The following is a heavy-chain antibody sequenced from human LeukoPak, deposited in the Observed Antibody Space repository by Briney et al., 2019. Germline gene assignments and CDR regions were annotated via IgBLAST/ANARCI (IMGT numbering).Heavy chain of an antibody. J-gene: IGHJ3*02. D-gene: IGHD3-22*01. CDR1: GGSISSSSYY. CDR2: INHSGST. V-gene: IGHV4-39*07. Sequence: SETLSLTCTVSGGSISSSSYYWSWIRQPPGKGLEWIGEINHSGSTNYNPSLKSRVTISVDTSKNQFSLKLSSVTAADTVVYYCARVRYYYDSRRAFDIWGQGTMVTVSS. CDR3: ARVRYYYDSRRAFDI.